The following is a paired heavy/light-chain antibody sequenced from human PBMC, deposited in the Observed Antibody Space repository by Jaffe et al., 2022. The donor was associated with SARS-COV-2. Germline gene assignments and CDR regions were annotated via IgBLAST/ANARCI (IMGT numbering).Light chain of an antibody. V-gene: IGKV1-39*01. Sequence: DIQMTQSPSSLSASVGDRVTITCRASQTINIYLNWYQQKPGKAPELLIYNAYGLQSGVPSRFSGSGSGTDFTLTISSLQPEDFATYFCQQSYSAPPYTFGQGTKLEIK. CDR3: QQSYSAPPYT. J-gene: IGKJ2*01. CDR1: QTINIY. CDR2: NAY.
Heavy chain of an antibody. D-gene: IGHD3-22*01. J-gene: IGHJ4*02. CDR2: ISGSGGST. Sequence: EVQLLESGGGLVQPGGSLRLSCAASGFTFSRYAMSWVRQAPGKGLEWVSSISGSGGSTFYADSVKGRFTISRGNSKNTLYMQMNSLRAEDTAIYYCARHAIIEVVISTQYFDYWGQGTLVTVSS. V-gene: IGHV3-23*01. CDR1: GFTFSRYA. CDR3: ARHAIIEVVISTQYFDY.